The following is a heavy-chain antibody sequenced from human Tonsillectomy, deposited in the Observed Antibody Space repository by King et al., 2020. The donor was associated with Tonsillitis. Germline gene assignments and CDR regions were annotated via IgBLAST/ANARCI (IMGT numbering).Heavy chain of an antibody. Sequence: VQLVESGGGVVQPGRSLRLSCAASRFTFSSYGMHWVRQAPGKGLEWVAVISYDGSDKYYADSVKGRFTISRDNSKNSLYLQMHSLRPEDTAVYYCARDQSPGDSSGYLNYWGLGTLVTVSS. CDR1: RFTFSSYG. V-gene: IGHV3-30-3*01. D-gene: IGHD3-22*01. J-gene: IGHJ4*02. CDR2: ISYDGSDK. CDR3: ARDQSPGDSSGYLNY.